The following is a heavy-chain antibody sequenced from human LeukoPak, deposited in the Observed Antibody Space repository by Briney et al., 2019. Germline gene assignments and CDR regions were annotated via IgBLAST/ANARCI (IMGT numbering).Heavy chain of an antibody. Sequence: KSGGSPRLSCAASAFTFSSDSMNWVRQAPGKGLEWVSSISSSSSYIYYADSVKGRFTISRDNAKNSLYLQMNSLRAQDRALYYCARVERRSWYDNYWGQGTLVTVSS. CDR1: AFTFSSDS. CDR2: ISSSSSYI. D-gene: IGHD6-13*01. V-gene: IGHV3-21*01. CDR3: ARVERRSWYDNY. J-gene: IGHJ4*02.